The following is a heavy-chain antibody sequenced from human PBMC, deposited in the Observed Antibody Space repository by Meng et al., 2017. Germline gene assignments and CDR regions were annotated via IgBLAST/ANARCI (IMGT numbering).Heavy chain of an antibody. J-gene: IGHJ5*02. CDR1: WFYPTTRGVG. CDR3: AHRLAYSTNYNVGWFDP. D-gene: IGHD6-13*01. CDR2: IYWDNDK. Sequence: TWKDAGPTLGKPHQALHLTCTFSWFYPTTRGVGVGWIRQPPGKALECLALIYWDNDKRYNPSLKNRLTITKDASRNQVVLTMTNMDPVDTATYFCAHRLAYSTNYNVGWFDPWGQGTLVTGSS. V-gene: IGHV2-5*02.